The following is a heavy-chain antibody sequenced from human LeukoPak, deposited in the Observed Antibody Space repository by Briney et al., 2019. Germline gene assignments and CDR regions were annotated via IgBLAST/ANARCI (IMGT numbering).Heavy chain of an antibody. CDR3: VIIGCYRGVCHFDV. J-gene: IGHJ3*01. CDR2: ISSSAI. Sequence: GSLRLSCATSGFSFTNYGINWVRQAPGKGLEWVAYISSSAILYADSVKGRFTISRDTARNSLYLEMNSLRAEDTALYYCVIIGCYRGVCHFDVWGQGTMVSVSS. D-gene: IGHD2-21*01. V-gene: IGHV3-48*01. CDR1: GFSFTNYG.